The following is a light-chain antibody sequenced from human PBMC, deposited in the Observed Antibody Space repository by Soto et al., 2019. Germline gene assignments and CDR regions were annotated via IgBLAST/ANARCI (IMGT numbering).Light chain of an antibody. CDR3: QQYNKWPLT. V-gene: IGKV3-15*01. CDR1: KSFDTS. CDR2: GAS. J-gene: IGKJ4*01. Sequence: EIVMTQSPVTLFLSPGKRAPLSCGASKSFDTSLAWYQHKPGLPPRPLIYGASIRATGVPARFSGSGSGTEFTLTISSLQSEDFALYYCQQYNKWPLTFGGGTKVEIK.